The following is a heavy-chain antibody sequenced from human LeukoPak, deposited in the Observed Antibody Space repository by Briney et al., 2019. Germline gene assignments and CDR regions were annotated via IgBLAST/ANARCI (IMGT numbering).Heavy chain of an antibody. CDR3: ARDTRSSSWYFLFDY. J-gene: IGHJ4*02. CDR1: GFTFSSYV. V-gene: IGHV3-33*01. Sequence: EAGGSLRLSCAASGFTFSSYVMHWVRQAPGKGLEWVAVIWYDGSNKYYADSVKGRFTISRDNSKNTLYLQMNSLRAEDTAVYYCARDTRSSSWYFLFDYWGQGTLVTVSS. CDR2: IWYDGSNK. D-gene: IGHD6-13*01.